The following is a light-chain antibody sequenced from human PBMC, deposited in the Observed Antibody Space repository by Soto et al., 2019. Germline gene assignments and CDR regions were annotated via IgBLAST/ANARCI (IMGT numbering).Light chain of an antibody. Sequence: EIVLTQSPGTLSLSPGEIATLSCSASQSVSSSYLAWYQQKPGQAPRLLIYGASSRATGIPDRFSGSGSGTDFTLTISRLEPEDLAVYYCLQYGNSPETFGQGTKVDIK. J-gene: IGKJ1*01. V-gene: IGKV3-20*01. CDR3: LQYGNSPET. CDR2: GAS. CDR1: QSVSSSY.